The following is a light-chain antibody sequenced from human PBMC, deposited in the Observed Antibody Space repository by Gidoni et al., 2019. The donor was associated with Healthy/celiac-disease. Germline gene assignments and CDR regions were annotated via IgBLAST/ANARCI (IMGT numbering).Light chain of an antibody. CDR2: VAS. J-gene: IGKJ2*01. CDR3: LQHNSYPLT. CDR1: QCIRTD. V-gene: IGKV1-17*01. Sequence: MTQSPSALSASVGDRVTITCRASQCIRTDLGWYQQKPGKAPKRLIYVASSLQSGVPSRFSGSGSGTEFTLTISSLQPEDFATYYCLQHNSYPLTFGQGTKLEIK.